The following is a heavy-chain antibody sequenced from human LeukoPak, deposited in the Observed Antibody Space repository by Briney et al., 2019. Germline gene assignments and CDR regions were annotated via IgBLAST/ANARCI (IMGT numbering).Heavy chain of an antibody. CDR3: ARVHDYGDYEVT. D-gene: IGHD4-17*01. J-gene: IGHJ4*02. CDR1: GGSISSSSYY. CDR2: IYYSGST. Sequence: PSETPSLTCTVSGGSISSSSYYWGWIRQPPGKGLEWIGSIYYSGSTYYNPSLKSRVTISVDTSKNQFSLKLSSVTAADTAVYYCARVHDYGDYEVTWGQGTLVTVSS. V-gene: IGHV4-39*07.